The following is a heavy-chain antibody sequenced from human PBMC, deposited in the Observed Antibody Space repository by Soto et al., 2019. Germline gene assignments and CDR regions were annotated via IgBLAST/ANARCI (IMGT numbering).Heavy chain of an antibody. CDR1: GFTFSSYA. CDR2: ISYDGSNK. CDR3: ARTPGRIAAAGGWLCDY. V-gene: IGHV3-30-3*01. D-gene: IGHD6-13*01. Sequence: GGSLRLSCAASGFTFSSYAMHWVRQAPGKGLEWVAVISYDGSNKYYADSVKGRFTISRDNSKNTLYLQMNSLRAEDTAVYYCARTPGRIAAAGGWLCDYWGQGTLVTVSS. J-gene: IGHJ4*02.